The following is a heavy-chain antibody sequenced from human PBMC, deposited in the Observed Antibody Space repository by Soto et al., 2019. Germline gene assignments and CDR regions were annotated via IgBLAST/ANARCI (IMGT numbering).Heavy chain of an antibody. Sequence: SETLSLTCTVSGGPISSYYWSWIRQPPGKGLEWIGYIYYSGSTNYNPSLKGRVTISVDTSKNQFSLKLSSVTAADTAVYYCARGGKWLVSYYFDYWGQGTLVTAPQ. D-gene: IGHD6-19*01. CDR1: GGPISSYY. CDR2: IYYSGST. CDR3: ARGGKWLVSYYFDY. V-gene: IGHV4-59*01. J-gene: IGHJ4*02.